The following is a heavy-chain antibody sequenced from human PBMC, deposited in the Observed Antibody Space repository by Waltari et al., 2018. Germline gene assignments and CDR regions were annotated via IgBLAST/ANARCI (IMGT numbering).Heavy chain of an antibody. CDR2: ISSSGSPI. CDR1: GFTFSSYE. D-gene: IGHD3-22*01. V-gene: IGHV3-48*03. Sequence: EVQLVESGGGLVQPGGSLRLSCAASGFTFSSYEMNWVRQAPGKGLEWVSYISSSGSPIDYAELLKGRFTITRDNAKNYMYMQMNSLRAEDTAVYYCARDRSYYYDSSGYYYRPPRHVTRLDYWGQGTLVTVSS. CDR3: ARDRSYYYDSSGYYYRPPRHVTRLDY. J-gene: IGHJ4*02.